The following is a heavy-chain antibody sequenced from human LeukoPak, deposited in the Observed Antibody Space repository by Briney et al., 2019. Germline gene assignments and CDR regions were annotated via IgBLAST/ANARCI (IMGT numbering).Heavy chain of an antibody. CDR3: ARFKRYTAMVHYYYYYMDV. CDR2: IYYSGST. J-gene: IGHJ6*03. D-gene: IGHD5-18*01. Sequence: KSSETLSLTCTVSGGSVSRSPYYWGWIRQPPGKGLEWIGNIYYSGSTYYNPSLKSRVTISVDTSKNQFSLKLSSVTAADTAVYYCARFKRYTAMVHYYYYYMDVWGKGTTVTISS. V-gene: IGHV4-39*07. CDR1: GGSVSRSPYY.